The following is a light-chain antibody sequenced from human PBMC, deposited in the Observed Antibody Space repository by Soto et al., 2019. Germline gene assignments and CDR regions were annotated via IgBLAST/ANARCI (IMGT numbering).Light chain of an antibody. V-gene: IGKV3-15*01. CDR3: QQYNNWPPMST. CDR1: QNVGRN. CDR2: GTS. J-gene: IGKJ2*01. Sequence: EIVMTQSPDTLSVSPGERATLSCRASQNVGRNVAWYQQTPGQAPRLLIHGTSTRAADIPARFSGSVSGTEFTLTINSLQPEDFVIYYCQQYNNWPPMSTFGQGTKLEMK.